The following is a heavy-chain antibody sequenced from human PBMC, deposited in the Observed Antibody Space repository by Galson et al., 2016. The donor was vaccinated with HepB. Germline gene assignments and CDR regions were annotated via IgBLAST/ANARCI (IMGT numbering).Heavy chain of an antibody. J-gene: IGHJ4*02. CDR3: AKDAYTWRWLLSFFPDY. CDR1: GFTFSDYG. CDR2: LSFDGINK. V-gene: IGHV3-30*18. D-gene: IGHD5-24*01. Sequence: SLRLSCAASGFTFSDYGFHWVRQAPGKGLEWVAVLSFDGINKYYADSVKGRFTISRDNSKNTVYLQMNSLRAEDTAVYYCAKDAYTWRWLLSFFPDYWGQGTLVTVSS.